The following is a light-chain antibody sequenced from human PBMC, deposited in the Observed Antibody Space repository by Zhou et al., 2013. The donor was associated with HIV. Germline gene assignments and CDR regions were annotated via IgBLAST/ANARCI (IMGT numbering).Light chain of an antibody. V-gene: IGKV1D-13*01. J-gene: IGKJ1*01. Sequence: IQLTQSPSSLSASVGTTVTITCRASQGISSALAWYQQKPGKTPRLLVYDASHLKSGVPSRFSGKGSGTDFTLTISSLQPEDFATYFCLQFDNAPRTFGQRDQGRKSN. CDR3: LQFDNAPRT. CDR2: DAS. CDR1: QGISSA.